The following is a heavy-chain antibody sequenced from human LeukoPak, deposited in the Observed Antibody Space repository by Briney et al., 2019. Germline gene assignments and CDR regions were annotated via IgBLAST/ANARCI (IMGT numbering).Heavy chain of an antibody. CDR1: GGSISSGGYS. Sequence: PSQTLSLTCAVSGGSISSGGYSWSWIRQPPGKGLEWIGYIYHSGSTYYNPSLKSRVTISVDRSKNQFSLKLSSVTAADTAVYYCARVNGHRYCSGGSCYNGMDVWGQGTTVTVSS. CDR2: IYHSGST. V-gene: IGHV4-30-2*01. D-gene: IGHD2-15*01. J-gene: IGHJ6*02. CDR3: ARVNGHRYCSGGSCYNGMDV.